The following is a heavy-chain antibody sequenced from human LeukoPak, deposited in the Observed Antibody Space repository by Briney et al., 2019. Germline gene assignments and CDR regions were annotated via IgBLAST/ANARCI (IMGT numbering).Heavy chain of an antibody. CDR1: GASMSSNY. J-gene: IGHJ4*02. CDR3: ARTSLADY. Sequence: SETLSLTCNVSGASMSSNYWSWIRQPPGKGLEWIGYIYYSGSTNYNPSLKSRVTISVDTSKNQFSLKLTSVTAADTAVYYCARTSLADYWGQGTLVTVSS. V-gene: IGHV4-59*01. CDR2: IYYSGST.